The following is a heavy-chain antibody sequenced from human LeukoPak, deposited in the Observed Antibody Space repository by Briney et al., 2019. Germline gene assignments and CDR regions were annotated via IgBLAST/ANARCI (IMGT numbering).Heavy chain of an antibody. CDR3: VRVGNRDRDYYYSYMDV. CDR2: ISSRSGAAI. D-gene: IGHD3-10*01. CDR1: GSTFGDYY. J-gene: IGHJ6*03. Sequence: NTGGSLRLSCAASGSTFGDYYMSWIRQAPGKALEWVSYISSRSGAAIFYADSVKGRFTISRDNAQNSLYLQMDSLRAEDTALYYCVRVGNRDRDYYYSYMDVWGRGTTVTVSS. V-gene: IGHV3-11*01.